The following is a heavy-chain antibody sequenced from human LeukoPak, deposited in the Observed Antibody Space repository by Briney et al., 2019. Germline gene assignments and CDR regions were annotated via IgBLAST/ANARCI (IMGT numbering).Heavy chain of an antibody. V-gene: IGHV1-2*02. CDR3: ARRIVGATALESDY. J-gene: IGHJ4*02. CDR2: INPNSGGT. CDR1: GYTFTGYY. Sequence: ASVKVSCKASGYTFTGYYMHWVRQAPGQGLEWMGWINPNSGGTNYAQKFQGRVTMTRDTSISTAYMELSRLRSDDTAVYYCARRIVGATALESDYWGQGTLVTVSS. D-gene: IGHD1-26*01.